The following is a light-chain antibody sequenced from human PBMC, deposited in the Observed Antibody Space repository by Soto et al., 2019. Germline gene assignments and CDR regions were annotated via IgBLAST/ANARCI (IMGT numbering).Light chain of an antibody. CDR3: RQHNSYPRT. Sequence: DIQMTQSPSSLSASVGDRVTITCRASQGISNDLGWYQQKPGKAPKRLIYAASSLQSGVPSRFSGSGSGTECTLTISSLQPEDFATDYYRQHNSYPRTFGQGTKVEIK. V-gene: IGKV1-17*01. CDR2: AAS. J-gene: IGKJ1*01. CDR1: QGISND.